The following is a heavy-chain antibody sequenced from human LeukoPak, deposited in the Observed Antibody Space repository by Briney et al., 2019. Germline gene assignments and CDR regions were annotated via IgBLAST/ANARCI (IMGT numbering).Heavy chain of an antibody. D-gene: IGHD3-10*01. CDR2: IYYSGST. V-gene: IGHV4-39*01. J-gene: IGHJ4*02. Sequence: WVRQAPGKGLEWIGSIYYSGSTYYNPSLKSRVTISVDTSKNQFSLKLSSVTAADTAVYYCARHGYYYGSGSQLFDYWGQGTLVTVSS. CDR3: ARHGYYYGSGSQLFDY.